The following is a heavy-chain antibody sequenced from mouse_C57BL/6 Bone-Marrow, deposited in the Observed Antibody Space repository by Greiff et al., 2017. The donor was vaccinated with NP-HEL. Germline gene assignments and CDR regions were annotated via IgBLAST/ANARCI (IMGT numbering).Heavy chain of an antibody. Sequence: QVQLQQSGAELVKPGASVKLSCKASGYTFTSYWMHWVKQRPGQGLEWIGMIHPNSGSTNYNEKFKSKATLTVDKSSSTAYMQLSSLTSEDSAVYYCARSYSNYPAWFAYWGQGTLVTVSA. CDR3: ARSYSNYPAWFAY. CDR1: GYTFTSYW. CDR2: IHPNSGST. V-gene: IGHV1-64*01. J-gene: IGHJ3*01. D-gene: IGHD2-5*01.